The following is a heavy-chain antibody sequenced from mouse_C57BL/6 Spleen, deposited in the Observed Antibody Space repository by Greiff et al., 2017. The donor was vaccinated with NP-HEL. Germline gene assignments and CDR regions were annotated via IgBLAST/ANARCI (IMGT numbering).Heavy chain of an antibody. CDR3: ASSYYDYVWFAY. Sequence: VQLQQSGPELVKPGASVKIPCKASGYTFTDYNMDWVKQSHGKSLEWIGDINPNNGGTIYNQKFKGKATLTVDKSSSTASMELRSLTSEDTAVYYCASSYYDYVWFAYWGQGTLVTVSA. CDR1: GYTFTDYN. D-gene: IGHD2-4*01. CDR2: INPNNGGT. V-gene: IGHV1-18*01. J-gene: IGHJ3*01.